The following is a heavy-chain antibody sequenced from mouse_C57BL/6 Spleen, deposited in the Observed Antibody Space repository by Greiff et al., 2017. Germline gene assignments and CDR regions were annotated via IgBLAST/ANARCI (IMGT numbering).Heavy chain of an antibody. CDR3: ARTGYDYDWFAY. J-gene: IGHJ3*01. CDR1: GYTFTDHT. Sequence: QVQLQQSDAELVKPGASVKISCKVSGYTFTDHTIHWMKQRPEQGLEWLGYIYPRDGSTKYNVKFKGKATLTADKSSSTAYMQLNSLTSEDSAVYFCARTGYDYDWFAYWGQGTLVTVSA. CDR2: IYPRDGST. V-gene: IGHV1-78*01. D-gene: IGHD2-4*01.